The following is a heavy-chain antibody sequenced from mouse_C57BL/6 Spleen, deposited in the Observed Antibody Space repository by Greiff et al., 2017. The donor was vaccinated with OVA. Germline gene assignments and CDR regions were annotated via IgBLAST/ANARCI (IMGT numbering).Heavy chain of an antibody. V-gene: IGHV5-16*01. D-gene: IGHD2-1*01. CDR3: ARLPHYGNYVGGAMDY. Sequence: EVQVVESEGGLVQPGSSMKLSCTASGFTFSDYYMAWVRQVPEKGLEWVANINYDGSSTYYLDSLKSRFIISRDNAKNILYLQMSSLKSEDTATYYCARLPHYGNYVGGAMDYWGQGTSVTVSS. CDR1: GFTFSDYY. CDR2: INYDGSST. J-gene: IGHJ4*01.